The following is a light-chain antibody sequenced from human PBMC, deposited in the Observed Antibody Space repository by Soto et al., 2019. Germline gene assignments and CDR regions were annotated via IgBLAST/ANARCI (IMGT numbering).Light chain of an antibody. CDR3: CSYAGSSAL. CDR1: SSDVGSYNL. CDR2: EGS. V-gene: IGLV2-23*01. J-gene: IGLJ2*01. Sequence: QSVLTQPASGSGSPGQSITISCTGTSSDVGSYNLVSWYQQHPGKAPKIMIYEGSKRPSGISNRFSGSNSSNTAALTISGLRVEDEAHYYCCSYAGSSALFGGGTKLTVL.